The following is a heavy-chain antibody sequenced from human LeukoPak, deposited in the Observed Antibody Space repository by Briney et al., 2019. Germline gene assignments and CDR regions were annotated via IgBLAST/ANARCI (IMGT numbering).Heavy chain of an antibody. Sequence: PGRSLRLSCAASGFTFSSYWMSWVRQAPGKGLEWVANIKQDGSEKYYVDSVKGRFTISRDNAKNSLYLQMNSLRAEDTAVYYCARDKGQASDYSSSRNYYYYGMDVWGQGTTVTVSS. CDR1: GFTFSSYW. CDR2: IKQDGSEK. D-gene: IGHD6-13*01. CDR3: ARDKGQASDYSSSRNYYYYGMDV. V-gene: IGHV3-7*01. J-gene: IGHJ6*02.